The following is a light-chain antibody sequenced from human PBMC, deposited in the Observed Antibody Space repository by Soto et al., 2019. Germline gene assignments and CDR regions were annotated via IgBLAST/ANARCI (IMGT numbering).Light chain of an antibody. CDR1: QNIYSN. V-gene: IGKV3-15*01. CDR2: RAS. Sequence: EIVMTQSPATLSVSPGERATLSCRASQNIYSNVAWYQQRPGQAPRLLIYRASTRAPGIPARFSGSGSGTDFTLTISGLQSDDFTVYSCLQYHNLWAFGQGTKVEIK. J-gene: IGKJ1*01. CDR3: LQYHNLWA.